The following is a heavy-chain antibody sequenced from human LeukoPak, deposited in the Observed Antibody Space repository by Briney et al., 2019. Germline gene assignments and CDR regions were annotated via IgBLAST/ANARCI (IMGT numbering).Heavy chain of an antibody. Sequence: PGGSLRLSCTASGFTFGDYAMSWVRQAPGKGLEWVGFIRSKAYGGTTEYAASVKGRFTISRDDSKSIAYLQMNSLKTEDTAVYYCTRDKYTSRDYWGQGTLVTISS. CDR3: TRDKYTSRDY. CDR1: GFTFGDYA. V-gene: IGHV3-49*04. D-gene: IGHD6-6*01. CDR2: IRSKAYGGTT. J-gene: IGHJ4*02.